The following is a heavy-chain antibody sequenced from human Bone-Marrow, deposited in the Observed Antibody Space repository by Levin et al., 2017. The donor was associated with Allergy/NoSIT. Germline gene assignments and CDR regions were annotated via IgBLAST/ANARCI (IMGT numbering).Heavy chain of an antibody. V-gene: IGHV4-61*01. D-gene: IGHD3-9*01. J-gene: IGHJ4*02. CDR3: ARDGDYDFLTGYYSVFDY. CDR1: GGSARGGTSY. Sequence: ESLKISCTVSGGSARGGTSYWSWLRQPPGKGLEWIGYIYSNGNTNYNPSLKSRLTISLDTSKNQFSLRLRSVTAADTAVYYCARDGDYDFLTGYYSVFDYWGQGTLVTVSS. CDR2: IYSNGNT.